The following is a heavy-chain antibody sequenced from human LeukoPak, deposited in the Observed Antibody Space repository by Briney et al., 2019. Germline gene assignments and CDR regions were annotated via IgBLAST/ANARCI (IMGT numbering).Heavy chain of an antibody. CDR1: GGTFSSYA. J-gene: IGHJ6*03. V-gene: IGHV1-69*05. CDR2: IIPIFGTA. Sequence: ASVKVSCKASGGTFSSYAISWVRQAPGQGLEWMGGIIPIFGTANYAQKFQGRVTITTDESTSTAYMELSSLRSEDTAVYYCARVWFGESANYNYYMDVWGKGTTVTVSS. CDR3: ARVWFGESANYNYYMDV. D-gene: IGHD3-10*01.